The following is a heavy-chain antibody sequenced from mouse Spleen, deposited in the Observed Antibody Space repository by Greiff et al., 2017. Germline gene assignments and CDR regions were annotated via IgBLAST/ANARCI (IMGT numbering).Heavy chain of an antibody. CDR1: GYSFTGYY. CDR2: INPSTGGT. CDR3: ARSGGP. J-gene: IGHJ3*02. Sequence: EVKLMESGPELVKPGASVKISCKASGYSFTGYYMNWVKQSPEKSLEWIGEINPSTGGTTYNQKFKAKATLTVDKSSSTAYMQLKSLTSEDSAVYYCARSGGPWGQGTLVTVSA. V-gene: IGHV1-42*01. D-gene: IGHD3-1*01.